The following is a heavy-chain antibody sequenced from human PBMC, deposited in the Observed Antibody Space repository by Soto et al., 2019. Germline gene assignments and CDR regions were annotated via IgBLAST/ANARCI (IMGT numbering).Heavy chain of an antibody. Sequence: ESVGDLVQPGGSLRLSCAASGFTFSSFAMSWVRQAPGKGLEWVSAISLSGGSTYYADSVKGRFTISRDNSKNTLFLQMSSLRAEDTAVYYCAAKMVYDKWSSAFDIWGQGTMVTVSS. CDR1: GFTFSSFA. J-gene: IGHJ3*02. CDR2: ISLSGGST. D-gene: IGHD3-22*01. V-gene: IGHV3-23*01. CDR3: AAKMVYDKWSSAFDI.